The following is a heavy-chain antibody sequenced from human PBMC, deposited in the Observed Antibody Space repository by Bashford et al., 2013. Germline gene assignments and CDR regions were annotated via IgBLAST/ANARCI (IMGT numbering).Heavy chain of an antibody. CDR2: ISWNSGSI. CDR3: VRGDY. V-gene: IGHV3-9*01. CDR1: GFTFDDYA. Sequence: SLRLSCAASGFTFDDYAMHWVRQAPGKGLEWVSGISWNSGSIGYADSVKGRFTISRDNAKNSLYLQMNSLRAEDTALYYCVRGDYWGQGTLVTVSS. J-gene: IGHJ4*02. D-gene: IGHD3-10*01.